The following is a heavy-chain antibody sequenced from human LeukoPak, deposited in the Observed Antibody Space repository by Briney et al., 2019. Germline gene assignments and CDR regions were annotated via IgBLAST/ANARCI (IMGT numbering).Heavy chain of an antibody. CDR2: FDPEEGET. D-gene: IGHD3-22*01. CDR3: ATDLGMILVPDAFDM. CDR1: GYTLTELS. V-gene: IGHV1-24*01. J-gene: IGHJ3*02. Sequence: ASVKVSCKVSGYTLTELSMNWVRQAPGKGLEWMGGFDPEEGETIYAQKFQGRVTKTEDTSTDTAYMQLSSLRSEDTAVYYCATDLGMILVPDAFDMWGQGTMVTVSS.